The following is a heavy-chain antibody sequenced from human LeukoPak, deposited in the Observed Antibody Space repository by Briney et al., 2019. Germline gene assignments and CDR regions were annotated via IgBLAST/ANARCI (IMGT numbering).Heavy chain of an antibody. J-gene: IGHJ3*02. Sequence: GGSLRLSCAASGFTFSSYSMNWVRQAPGKGLEWVSAISGSGGSTYYADSVKGRFTISRDNSKNTLYLQMNSLRAEDTAVYYCAPSLSGSYYVVGAFDIWGQGTMVTVSS. D-gene: IGHD1-26*01. CDR1: GFTFSSYS. V-gene: IGHV3-23*01. CDR2: ISGSGGST. CDR3: APSLSGSYYVVGAFDI.